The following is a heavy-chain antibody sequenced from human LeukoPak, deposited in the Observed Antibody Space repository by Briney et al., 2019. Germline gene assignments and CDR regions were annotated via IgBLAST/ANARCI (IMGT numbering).Heavy chain of an antibody. J-gene: IGHJ6*03. D-gene: IGHD2-2*01. CDR3: AKAEVLGYCSSTSCPSYYYYMDV. CDR2: IWYDGSNK. Sequence: GGSLRLSCAASGFTFSSYGMHWVRQAPGKGLEWVAVIWYDGSNKYYADSVKVRFTISRDNSKDTLYLQMNSLRAEDTAVYYCAKAEVLGYCSSTSCPSYYYYMDVWGKGTTVTVSS. CDR1: GFTFSSYG. V-gene: IGHV3-33*06.